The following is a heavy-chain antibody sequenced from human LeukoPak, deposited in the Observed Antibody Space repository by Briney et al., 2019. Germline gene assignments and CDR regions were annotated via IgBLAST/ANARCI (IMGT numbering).Heavy chain of an antibody. Sequence: SETLSLTCTVSGGSISSYFWSWIRQPPGKGLEWIAYMSYSGSSTYNPSLKSRVTISVDTSKSQFSLKLTSVTAADTAVYYCARLGIGVVPSAMLGDYYFDYWGQGTLVTVSS. J-gene: IGHJ4*02. V-gene: IGHV4-59*08. CDR2: MSYSGSS. D-gene: IGHD2-2*01. CDR3: ARLGIGVVPSAMLGDYYFDY. CDR1: GGSISSYF.